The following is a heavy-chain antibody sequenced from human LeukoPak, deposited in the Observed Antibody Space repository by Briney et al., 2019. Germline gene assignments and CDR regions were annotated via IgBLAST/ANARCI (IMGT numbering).Heavy chain of an antibody. D-gene: IGHD3-22*01. V-gene: IGHV3-33*06. CDR3: AKEPYDSSGYYSFSTDY. CDR2: IWSDGSNK. J-gene: IGHJ4*02. Sequence: GGSLRLSCAASGFTFSSYGMHWVRQAPGKGLEWVAAIWSDGSNKYYADSVKGRFTISRDNSKNTLYLQMNSLRAEDTAVYYCAKEPYDSSGYYSFSTDYWGQGTLVTVSS. CDR1: GFTFSSYG.